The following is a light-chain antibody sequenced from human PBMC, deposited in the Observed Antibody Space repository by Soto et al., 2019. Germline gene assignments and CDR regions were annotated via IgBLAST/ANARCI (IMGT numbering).Light chain of an antibody. J-gene: IGLJ2*01. CDR3: EAWDGSLNVVL. CDR2: SSN. CDR1: SSNIGTNT. Sequence: QSVLTQPPSASGTPGQRVTISCSGSSSNIGTNTVNWYQHLPGSAPKLLICSSNQRPSGVPDQFSGSKSGTSASLAISGLQHDDEADYYCEAWDGSLNVVLFGGGTKLTVL. V-gene: IGLV1-44*01.